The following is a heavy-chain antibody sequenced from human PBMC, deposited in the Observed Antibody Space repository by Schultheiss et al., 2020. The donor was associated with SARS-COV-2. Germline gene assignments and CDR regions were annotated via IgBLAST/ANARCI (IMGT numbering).Heavy chain of an antibody. CDR1: GFTFSNAW. V-gene: IGHV3-15*01. J-gene: IGHJ4*02. CDR2: IKSKTDGGTT. Sequence: GESLKISCAASGFTFSNAWMSWVRQAPGKGLEWVGRIKSKTDGGTTDYAAPVKGRFTISRDDSKNTLYLQMNSLRAEDTAVYYCARDHHYDILTGIDYWGQGTLVTVSS. CDR3: ARDHHYDILTGIDY. D-gene: IGHD3-9*01.